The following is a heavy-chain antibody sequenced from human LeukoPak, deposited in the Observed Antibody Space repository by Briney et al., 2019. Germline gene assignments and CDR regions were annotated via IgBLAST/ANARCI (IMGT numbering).Heavy chain of an antibody. D-gene: IGHD6-13*01. CDR3: AREAGSSWYVAIDY. Sequence: GGSLRLSCAASGFTFSSYSMNWVRQAPGKGLEWVSSISSSSSYIYYAVSVKGRFTISRDNAKNSLYLQMNSLRAEDTAVYYCAREAGSSWYVAIDYWGQGTLVTVSS. V-gene: IGHV3-21*01. CDR1: GFTFSSYS. CDR2: ISSSSSYI. J-gene: IGHJ4*02.